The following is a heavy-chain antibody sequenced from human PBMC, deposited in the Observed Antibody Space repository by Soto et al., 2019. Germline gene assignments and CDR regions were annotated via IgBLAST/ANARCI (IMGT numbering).Heavy chain of an antibody. Sequence: PGGSLRLSCAVSGFTFSSYAFHWVRQAPGKGLEWVAFMSQDGNNKYYAESVKGRFTISRDNSKNTLYMQMNRLRAEDTALYYCARAISTSSSWYLLDYWGRGTLVTLSS. CDR2: MSQDGNNK. CDR3: ARAISTSSSWYLLDY. J-gene: IGHJ4*01. CDR1: GFTFSSYA. V-gene: IGHV3-30-3*01. D-gene: IGHD6-13*01.